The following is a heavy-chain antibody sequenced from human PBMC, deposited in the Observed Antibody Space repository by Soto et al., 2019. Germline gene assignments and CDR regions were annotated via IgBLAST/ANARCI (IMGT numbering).Heavy chain of an antibody. D-gene: IGHD3-10*01. V-gene: IGHV4-59*01. CDR3: ARDRAAVQGVFVY. J-gene: IGHJ4*02. CDR1: GGSISSYF. CDR2: VYYTRTP. Sequence: SETLSLTCTVSGGSISSYFYIWVRQPPGKGLEWIGSVYYTRTPDYNPSLKSRVSISVDTSKTQFSMNLGSVTAADTAVYYCARDRAAVQGVFVYWGRGAMVTV.